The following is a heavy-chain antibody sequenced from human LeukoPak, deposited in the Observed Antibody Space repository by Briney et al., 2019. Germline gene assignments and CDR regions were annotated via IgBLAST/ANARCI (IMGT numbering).Heavy chain of an antibody. CDR3: ARGSGRSWYFYFDF. Sequence: GGSLILSCAASGFTFGDHGVSSVRQAPGKGLEWVSGIKWDGGRTGYAASVKGRFTISRDNAKHSGYLHMNSLRAEDTALYYCARGSGRSWYFYFDFWGQGTLVTVSS. V-gene: IGHV3-20*04. D-gene: IGHD6-13*01. J-gene: IGHJ4*02. CDR2: IKWDGGRT. CDR1: GFTFGDHG.